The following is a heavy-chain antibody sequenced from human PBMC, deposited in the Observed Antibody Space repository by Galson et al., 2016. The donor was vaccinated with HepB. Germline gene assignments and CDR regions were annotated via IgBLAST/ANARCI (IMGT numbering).Heavy chain of an antibody. Sequence: CAISGDSVYNNGAAWVWIRQSPSRGLEWLGRTFYRSTWENHYAGSVKNRITISPDTSRNQFSLHLNSVTPEDTAVCYCARVVELGRGFHVWGQGTTVTVSS. CDR3: ARVVELGRGFHV. V-gene: IGHV6-1*01. CDR1: GDSVYNNGAA. J-gene: IGHJ6*02. D-gene: IGHD3-10*01. CDR2: TFYRSTWEN.